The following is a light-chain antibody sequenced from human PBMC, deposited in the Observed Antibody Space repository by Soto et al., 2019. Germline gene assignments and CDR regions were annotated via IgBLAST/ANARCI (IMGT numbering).Light chain of an antibody. CDR3: HQRQSWPRT. CDR2: DAS. Sequence: EIVLTQSPATLSLSPGERATLSCRASRSVSSYLAWYQQKPGQAPRLLIYDASNRATGIPARFSGSGSGTDFTLTISSLEPEDFAVYYCHQRQSWPRTFGQGTTVDIK. V-gene: IGKV3-11*01. CDR1: RSVSSY. J-gene: IGKJ1*01.